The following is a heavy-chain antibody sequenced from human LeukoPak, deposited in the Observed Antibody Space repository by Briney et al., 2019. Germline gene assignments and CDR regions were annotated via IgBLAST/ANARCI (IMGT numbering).Heavy chain of an antibody. J-gene: IGHJ3*02. CDR3: ARFCRYYYDSSGYSSDAFDI. CDR2: MNPNSGNT. D-gene: IGHD3-22*01. Sequence: ASVKVSCKASGYTFTSYDINWVRQATGQGLEWMGCMNPNSGNTGYAQKFQGRVTMTRNTSISTVYMELSSLRSEDTAVYYCARFCRYYYDSSGYSSDAFDIWGQGTMVTVSS. CDR1: GYTFTSYD. V-gene: IGHV1-8*01.